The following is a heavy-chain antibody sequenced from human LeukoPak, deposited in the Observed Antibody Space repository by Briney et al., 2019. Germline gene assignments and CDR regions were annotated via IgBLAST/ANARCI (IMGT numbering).Heavy chain of an antibody. CDR3: ARVIMVRGVISHFDY. Sequence: PGGSLRLSCAASGFTVSSNYMSWVRQAPGKGLEWVSVIYSGGSTYYADSVKGRFTISRDNSKNTLYLQINSLRAEDTAVYYCARVIMVRGVISHFDYWGQGTLVTVSS. V-gene: IGHV3-66*02. D-gene: IGHD3-10*01. J-gene: IGHJ4*02. CDR2: IYSGGST. CDR1: GFTVSSNY.